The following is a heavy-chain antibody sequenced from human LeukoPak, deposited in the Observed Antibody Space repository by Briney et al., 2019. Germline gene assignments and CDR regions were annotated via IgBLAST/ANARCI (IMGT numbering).Heavy chain of an antibody. CDR1: GFTFSSYG. CDR2: ISYDGSNK. D-gene: IGHD6-13*01. Sequence: GRPLRLSCAASGFTFSSYGMHWVRQAPGKGLEWVAVISYDGSNKYYADSVKGRFTISRDNSKNTLYLQMNSLRAEDTAVYYCAKEEVSIAAAGTSEDWGQGTLVTVSS. J-gene: IGHJ4*02. CDR3: AKEEVSIAAAGTSED. V-gene: IGHV3-30*18.